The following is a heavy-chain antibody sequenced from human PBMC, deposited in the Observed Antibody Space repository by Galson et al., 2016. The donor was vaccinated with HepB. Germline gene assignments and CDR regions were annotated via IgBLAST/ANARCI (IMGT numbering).Heavy chain of an antibody. CDR1: GGSIINGNYY. CDR3: ASRYGDYGGPFDS. CDR2: IYYSGST. D-gene: IGHD4-17*01. V-gene: IGHV4-31*03. J-gene: IGHJ4*02. Sequence: TLSLTCTVSGGSIINGNYYWSWIRQHPGKGLEWIGYIYYSGSTYYNPSLKSRVTISVDTSKNQFSLKLSSVTAADPAVYYCASRYGDYGGPFDSWGQGTLVTVSS.